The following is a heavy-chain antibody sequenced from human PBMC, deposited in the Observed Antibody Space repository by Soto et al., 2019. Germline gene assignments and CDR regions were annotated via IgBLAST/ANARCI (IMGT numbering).Heavy chain of an antibody. D-gene: IGHD3-10*01. J-gene: IGHJ6*02. Sequence: GGSLILSCAASGFSFSDYEMNWVRQAPGKGLEWIAHISFSGSTIYYADSVKGRFSISRDNSKNFRYLQMSGLRADDSAVYYCTRGAGFFYGVDVWGLGTTVTVSS. CDR2: ISFSGSTI. V-gene: IGHV3-48*03. CDR3: TRGAGFFYGVDV. CDR1: GFSFSDYE.